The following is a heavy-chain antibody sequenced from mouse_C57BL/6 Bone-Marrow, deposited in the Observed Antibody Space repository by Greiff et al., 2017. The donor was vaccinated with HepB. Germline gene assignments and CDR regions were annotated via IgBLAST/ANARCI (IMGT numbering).Heavy chain of an antibody. CDR1: GYTFTSYW. J-gene: IGHJ4*01. CDR2: IDPSDSYT. Sequence: QVQLQQPGAELVKPGASVKLSCKASGYTFTSYWMQWVKQRPGQGLEWIGEIDPSDSYTNYNQKFKGKATLTVDKSSSTAYMQLSSLTSEDSAVYYCARERDFYAMDYWGQGTSVTVSS. V-gene: IGHV1-50*01. CDR3: ARERDFYAMDY.